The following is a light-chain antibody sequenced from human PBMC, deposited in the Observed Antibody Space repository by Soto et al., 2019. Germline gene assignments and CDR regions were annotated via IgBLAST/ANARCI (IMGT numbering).Light chain of an antibody. J-gene: IGLJ2*01. CDR2: RDD. CDR3: AAWDDGLTGWL. Sequence: QAVVAQTPSTSGTPGQMVTSSCAGTSSNIGGNTVNWYQHVPGSAPKLLIYRDDQRPSGVPDRFSGSKSATSASLAISGLQSEDEADYHCAAWDDGLTGWLFGGGTK. CDR1: SSNIGGNT. V-gene: IGLV1-44*01.